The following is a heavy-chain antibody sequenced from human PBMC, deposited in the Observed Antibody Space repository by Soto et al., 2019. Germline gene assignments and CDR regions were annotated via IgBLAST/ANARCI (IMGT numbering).Heavy chain of an antibody. CDR1: GGSFSGYY. Sequence: SETLSLTCAVYGGSFSGYYWSWIRQPPGKGLEWIGEINHSGSTNYNPSLKSRVTISVDTSKNQFSLKLSSVTAADTAVYYCAKGQVVAAISYYYGMDVWGQGTTVTVSS. V-gene: IGHV4-34*01. J-gene: IGHJ6*02. CDR2: INHSGST. D-gene: IGHD2-15*01. CDR3: AKGQVVAAISYYYGMDV.